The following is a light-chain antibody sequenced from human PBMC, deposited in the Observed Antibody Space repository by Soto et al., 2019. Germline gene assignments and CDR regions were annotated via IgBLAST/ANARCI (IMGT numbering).Light chain of an antibody. Sequence: IQMTQSPSPLPASVGDRVTITCRASQGISSALAWYQQRPGRAPKLLIYDASTLESGVPSRFSGSGSETEFTLTISRLQPDDFATYFCHSRAFGQGTRLEIK. CDR3: HSRA. CDR2: DAS. V-gene: IGKV1-13*02. J-gene: IGKJ5*01. CDR1: QGISSA.